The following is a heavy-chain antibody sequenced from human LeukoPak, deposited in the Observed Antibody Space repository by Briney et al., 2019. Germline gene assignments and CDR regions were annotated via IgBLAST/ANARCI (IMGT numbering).Heavy chain of an antibody. J-gene: IGHJ4*02. CDR3: ARSRSSTSSFDY. CDR2: MNPNSGYT. CDR1: GYTLTSSN. Sequence: ASLKDSSKPPGYTLTSSNTNCVPHTTEQGLERMGGMNPNSGYTGYAQRLQGRVTITRNTSLCTAYMELSSLRSEDTAVYYCARSRSSTSSFDYWGQGTLVTVSS. V-gene: IGHV1-8*03. D-gene: IGHD2-2*01.